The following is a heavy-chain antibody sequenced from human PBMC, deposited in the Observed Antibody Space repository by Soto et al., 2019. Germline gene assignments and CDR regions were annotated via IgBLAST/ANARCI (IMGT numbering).Heavy chain of an antibody. D-gene: IGHD5-12*01. CDR1: GDSFNDYY. CDR2: INPNGGVT. V-gene: IGHV1-2*04. CDR3: ARESGGATATLDYYYFYMDA. J-gene: IGHJ6*03. Sequence: QVRLQQSGAEVRKPGASVTVSCRSSGDSFNDYYIHWMRQAPGQGFEWMGWINPNGGVTKYAQKFQGWVSMTRDTSIRTVYMQLSRLRSDDTAVYYCARESGGATATLDYYYFYMDAWGTGTTVTVSS.